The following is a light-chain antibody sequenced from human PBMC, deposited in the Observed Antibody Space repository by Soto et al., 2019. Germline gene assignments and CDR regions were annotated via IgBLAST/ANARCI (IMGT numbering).Light chain of an antibody. CDR3: QQHRSYPVT. CDR2: DAS. CDR1: QGVAIR. Sequence: EIPMTQSPSTLSASVGDRVTMXCRASQGVAIRFVWYQQKPGKAPNPLIYDASNLKGGGPSRFSGSGSVTEFTRTISSLQPEDFASYYGQQHRSYPVTFGGGTKVDIK. J-gene: IGKJ4*01. V-gene: IGKV1-5*01.